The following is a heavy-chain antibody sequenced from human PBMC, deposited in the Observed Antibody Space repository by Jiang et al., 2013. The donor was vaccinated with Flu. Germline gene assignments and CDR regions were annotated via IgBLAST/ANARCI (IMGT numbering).Heavy chain of an antibody. D-gene: IGHD5-18*01. Sequence: SQTLSLTCAISGDSVSSNSASWNWIRQSPSRGLEWLGKTFYRSGWYNDYAASVKSRITISPDTSKNQFSLQLNSVTPEDTAVYYCARDGYTDGSNDGFDIWGQGTMVTVSS. V-gene: IGHV6-1*01. CDR3: ARDGYTDGSNDGFDI. J-gene: IGHJ3*02. CDR1: GDSVSSNSAS. CDR2: TFYRSGWYN.